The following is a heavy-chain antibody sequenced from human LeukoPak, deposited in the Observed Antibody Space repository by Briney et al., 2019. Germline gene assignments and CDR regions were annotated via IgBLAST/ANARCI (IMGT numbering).Heavy chain of an antibody. J-gene: IGHJ4*02. CDR1: GFSFSSSW. D-gene: IGHD3-10*02. CDR2: ITSDGRTT. CDR3: ARDRYYVPDY. Sequence: GGSLRLSCAASGFSFSSSWMHWFRQGPGKGLVWVSRITSDGRTTIYADSVKGRFSISRDNSKNTLYLQMNSLRVDDTAVYYCARDRYYVPDYWGQGTLVTVSS. V-gene: IGHV3-74*01.